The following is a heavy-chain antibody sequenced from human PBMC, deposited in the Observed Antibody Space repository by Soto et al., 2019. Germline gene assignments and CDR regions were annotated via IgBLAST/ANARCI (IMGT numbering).Heavy chain of an antibody. CDR1: GFTFSSYG. V-gene: IGHV3-33*08. CDR3: ARELKLGYCSGGSCYRARDGAFVI. CDR2: IWYDGSNK. D-gene: IGHD2-15*01. J-gene: IGHJ3*02. Sequence: GGSLRLSCAASGFTFSSYGMHWVRQAPGKGLEWVAVIWYDGSNKYYADSVKGRFTISRDNSKNTLYLQMNSLRAEDTAVYYCARELKLGYCSGGSCYRARDGAFVIWGQGTMVTVSS.